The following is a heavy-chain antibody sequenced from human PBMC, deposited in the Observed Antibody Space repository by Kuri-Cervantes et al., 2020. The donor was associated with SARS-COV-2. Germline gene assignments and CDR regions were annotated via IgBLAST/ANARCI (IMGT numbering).Heavy chain of an antibody. Sequence: GGSLRLSCKGSGYSFTSYWIGWVRQMPGKGPEWMGIIYPGDSDTRYSPSFQGQVTISADKSISTAYLQWSSLKASDTAMYYCARPGYCSGGSCYSLYYWGQGTLVTVSS. CDR3: ARPGYCSGGSCYSLYY. V-gene: IGHV5-51*01. D-gene: IGHD2-15*01. CDR2: IYPGDSDT. J-gene: IGHJ4*02. CDR1: GYSFTSYW.